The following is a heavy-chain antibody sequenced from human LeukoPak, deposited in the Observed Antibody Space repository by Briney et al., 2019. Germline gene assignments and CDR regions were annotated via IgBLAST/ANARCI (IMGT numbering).Heavy chain of an antibody. J-gene: IGHJ4*02. CDR2: IYYSGST. D-gene: IGHD2-2*01. Sequence: PSETLSLTCTVSGGSISSYYWSWIRQPPGKGLEWIGYIYYSGSTNYNPSLKSRVTISVDTSKNQFSLKLSSVTAADTAVYYCASPYCSSTSCYSRGFDYWGQGTLATVSS. V-gene: IGHV4-59*12. CDR3: ASPYCSSTSCYSRGFDY. CDR1: GGSISSYY.